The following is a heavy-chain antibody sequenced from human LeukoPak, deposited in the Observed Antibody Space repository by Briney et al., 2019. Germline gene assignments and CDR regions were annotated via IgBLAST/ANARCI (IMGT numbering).Heavy chain of an antibody. Sequence: SETLSLTCTVSGGSISTNIYYWGWIRQPPGKGLEWIGSVFYNGGTYYNPSLRSRVTLSVDTSKNQFSLKLRSVTAADTAVYYCGRIDIAVTGKGAFDIWGQGTLVTVSS. CDR1: GGSISTNIYY. D-gene: IGHD6-19*01. CDR2: VFYNGGT. J-gene: IGHJ3*02. V-gene: IGHV4-39*07. CDR3: GRIDIAVTGKGAFDI.